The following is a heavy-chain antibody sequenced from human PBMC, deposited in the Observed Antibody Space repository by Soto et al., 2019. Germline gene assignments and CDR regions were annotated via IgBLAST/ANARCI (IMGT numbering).Heavy chain of an antibody. Sequence: SETLSLTCAVSGASISSDAYYWSWIRQHPGQGLEWVGFISSRGSTYYSPSLKSRVSISVDTSKNQFSLRLTSVTAADTAVYYCARYRFSDSWSKFDYWGQGTLVTVSS. CDR3: ARYRFSDSWSKFDY. CDR1: GASISSDAYY. V-gene: IGHV4-31*11. J-gene: IGHJ4*02. D-gene: IGHD2-15*01. CDR2: ISSRGST.